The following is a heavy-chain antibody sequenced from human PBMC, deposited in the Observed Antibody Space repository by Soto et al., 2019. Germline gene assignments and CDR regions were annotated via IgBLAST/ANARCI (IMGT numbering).Heavy chain of an antibody. D-gene: IGHD2-2*02. CDR3: ARDGGYCSSTSCYNLYYYGMDV. CDR2: INPNSGGT. Sequence: EASVKVSCKASGYTFTGYYMHWVRQAPGQGLEWMGWINPNSGGTNYAQKFQGRVTMTRDTSISTAYMELSRLRSDDTAVYYCARDGGYCSSTSCYNLYYYGMDVWGQGTTVTVSS. J-gene: IGHJ6*02. CDR1: GYTFTGYY. V-gene: IGHV1-2*02.